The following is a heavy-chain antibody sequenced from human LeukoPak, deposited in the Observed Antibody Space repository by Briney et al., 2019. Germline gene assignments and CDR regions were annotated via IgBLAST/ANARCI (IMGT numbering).Heavy chain of an antibody. CDR1: GGSISSSSYY. V-gene: IGHV4-39*07. CDR3: TRDMEYPGAGFDY. J-gene: IGHJ4*02. CDR2: VYSSGST. D-gene: IGHD3-3*01. Sequence: MPSETLSLTCTVSGGSISSSSYYWGWIRQPPGKGLEWIGSVYSSGSTYYNPSLRSQITISVDTSKSQFSLKLTSVAAADTAMYYCTRDMEYPGAGFDYWGQGIPVTVSS.